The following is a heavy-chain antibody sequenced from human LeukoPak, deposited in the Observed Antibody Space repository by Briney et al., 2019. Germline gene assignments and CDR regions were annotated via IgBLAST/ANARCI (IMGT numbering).Heavy chain of an antibody. CDR1: GFTFDDYA. J-gene: IGHJ3*02. CDR2: ISWNSGSI. D-gene: IGHD3-16*01. CDR3: ARDRLGAFDI. V-gene: IGHV3-9*01. Sequence: PGGSLRLSCAASGFTFDDYAMHWVRQAPGKGLEWVSGISWNSGSIGYADSVKGRFTISRDNAKNSLYLQMNSLRAEDTALYYCARDRLGAFDIWGQGTMVTVSS.